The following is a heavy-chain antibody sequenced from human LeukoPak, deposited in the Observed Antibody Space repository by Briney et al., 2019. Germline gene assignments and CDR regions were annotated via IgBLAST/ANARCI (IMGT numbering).Heavy chain of an antibody. CDR2: IGTSGDT. V-gene: IGHV3-13*04. Sequence: PGGSLRLSCAASGFTIRSYDMHWVRQAAGKGLEWVSSIGTSGDTYYPGSVRGRFTISREDAKNSLYLEMNSLSAGDTGVYYCARGSGEEFDYWGQGTLVTVSS. CDR1: GFTIRSYD. CDR3: ARGSGEEFDY. J-gene: IGHJ4*02. D-gene: IGHD3-10*01.